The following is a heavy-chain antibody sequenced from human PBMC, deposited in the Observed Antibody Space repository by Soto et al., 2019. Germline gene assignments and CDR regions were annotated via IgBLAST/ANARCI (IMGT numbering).Heavy chain of an antibody. J-gene: IGHJ6*02. V-gene: IGHV3-53*01. CDR3: AREKPGLGSGYRLYYYGMDV. CDR2: IYSGGST. CDR1: GFTVSSNY. Sequence: GGSLRLSCAASGFTVSSNYMSWVRQAPGKGLEWVSVIYSGGSTNYADSVKGRFTIYSDNSKNTLYLQMNSLRAEETAVYYGAREKPGLGSGYRLYYYGMDVWGQGTTVTVSS. D-gene: IGHD3-3*01.